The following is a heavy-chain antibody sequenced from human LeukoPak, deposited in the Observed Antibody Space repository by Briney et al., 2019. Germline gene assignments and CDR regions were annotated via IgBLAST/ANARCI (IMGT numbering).Heavy chain of an antibody. D-gene: IGHD4-23*01. CDR1: GFTFSSYA. Sequence: QPGGSLRLSCAASGFTFSSYAMHWVRQAPGKGLEWVAIISYDGSNKYYADSVKGRFTISRDTSKNTLYLQMNSLRAEDTAVYYCARGLNGGAGAFDIWGQGTMVTVSS. CDR2: ISYDGSNK. CDR3: ARGLNGGAGAFDI. V-gene: IGHV3-30-3*01. J-gene: IGHJ3*02.